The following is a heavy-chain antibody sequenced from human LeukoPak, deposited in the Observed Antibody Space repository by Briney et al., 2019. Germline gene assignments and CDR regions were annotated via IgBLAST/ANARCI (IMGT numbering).Heavy chain of an antibody. CDR3: WLEKVVAAYFDS. J-gene: IGHJ4*02. D-gene: IGHD2-15*01. CDR1: GGSISSTGSF. CDR2: IYSGGIT. V-gene: IGHV4-39*07. Sequence: SETLSLTCTVSGGSISSTGSFWGWIRQPPGKGLEWIGSIYSGGITYYNPSLKSRVTVSEDTSKNQFSLKMTSMTAADTAIYYCWLEKVVAAYFDSWGQGTLVTVSS.